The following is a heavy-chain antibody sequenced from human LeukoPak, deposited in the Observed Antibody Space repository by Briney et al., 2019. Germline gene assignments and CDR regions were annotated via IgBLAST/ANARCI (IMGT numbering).Heavy chain of an antibody. CDR2: IYHSGST. V-gene: IGHV4-4*02. CDR1: GGSISSSNW. J-gene: IGHJ4*02. CDR3: ARDTAYGSGSYYNVPFDY. D-gene: IGHD3-10*01. Sequence: PSETLSLTCAVSGGSISSSNWWSWVRQPPGKGLEWIGEIYHSGSTNYNPSLKSRVTISVDKSKNQFSLKLSSVTAADTAVYYCARDTAYGSGSYYNVPFDYWGQGTLVTVSS.